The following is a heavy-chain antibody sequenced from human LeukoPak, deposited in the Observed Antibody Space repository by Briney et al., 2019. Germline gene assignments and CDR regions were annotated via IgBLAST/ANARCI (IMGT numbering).Heavy chain of an antibody. V-gene: IGHV1-18*01. CDR2: ISTYNDNA. CDR1: GYTFTNYG. Sequence: GASVKVSCKSSGYTFTNYGITWVRQAPGQGLEYMGWISTYNDNAHYAQKLQARVTMTTDTSSSTAYMELRSLRSDDSAMYYCARLNYDLLITFDSWGQGTLVTVSS. CDR3: ARLNYDLLITFDS. D-gene: IGHD3-9*01. J-gene: IGHJ4*02.